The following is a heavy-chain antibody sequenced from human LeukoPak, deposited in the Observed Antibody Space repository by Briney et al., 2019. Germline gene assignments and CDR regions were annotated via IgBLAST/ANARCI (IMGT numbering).Heavy chain of an antibody. Sequence: SETLSLTCAVSGGSISSGGYSWSWIRQPPGKGLEWIGYIYHSGSTYYNPSLKSRVTISVDRSKNQFSLKLSSVTAADTAVYYCAKDLAYSSSSGNFDYWGQGTLVTVSS. J-gene: IGHJ4*02. CDR1: GGSISSGGYS. D-gene: IGHD6-6*01. CDR2: IYHSGST. V-gene: IGHV4-30-2*01. CDR3: AKDLAYSSSSGNFDY.